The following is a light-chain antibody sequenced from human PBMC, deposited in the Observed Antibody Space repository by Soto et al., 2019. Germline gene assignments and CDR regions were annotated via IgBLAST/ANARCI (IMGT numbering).Light chain of an antibody. Sequence: DVQMTQSPSSLSASVGDSVTITCRASQSVFNHLSWFQQRPGKAPKLLIYDASSLHAGVPSRFSGSGYGTDFTLTISTVQPEDSAIYYCHQSSSTPLTFGGGTRVELK. J-gene: IGKJ4*01. V-gene: IGKV1-39*01. CDR2: DAS. CDR1: QSVFNH. CDR3: HQSSSTPLT.